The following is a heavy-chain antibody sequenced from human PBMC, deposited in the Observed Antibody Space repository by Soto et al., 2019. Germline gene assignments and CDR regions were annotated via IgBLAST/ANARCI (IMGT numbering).Heavy chain of an antibody. CDR3: ATQYYYGSGSYSYPVGPDAFDI. J-gene: IGHJ3*02. CDR2: IYYSGST. D-gene: IGHD3-10*01. Sequence: SETLSLTCTVSGGSVSSYYWSWIRQPPGKGLEWFGYIYYSGSTNYNPSLKSRVTISVDTSKNQFSLKLSSVTAADTAVYYCATQYYYGSGSYSYPVGPDAFDIWGQGTMVTVS. CDR1: GGSVSSYY. V-gene: IGHV4-59*02.